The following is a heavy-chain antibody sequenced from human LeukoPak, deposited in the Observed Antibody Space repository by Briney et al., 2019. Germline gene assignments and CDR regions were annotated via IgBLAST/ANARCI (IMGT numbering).Heavy chain of an antibody. V-gene: IGHV4-61*02. Sequence: SETLSLTCTVSGASINSNEYYWSWVRQPAGKGLEWIGRSYFTGRTNYNPSLKTRVTISLDTSKNHFSLQLSSVTAADTAVYHCARVNRYSGAFFIWGQGTLVIVSS. J-gene: IGHJ4*02. CDR2: SYFTGRT. CDR3: ARVNRYSGAFFI. CDR1: GASINSNEYY. D-gene: IGHD5-12*01.